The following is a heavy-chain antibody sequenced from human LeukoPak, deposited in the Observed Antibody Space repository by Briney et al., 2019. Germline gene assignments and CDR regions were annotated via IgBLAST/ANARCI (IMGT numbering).Heavy chain of an antibody. D-gene: IGHD3-10*01. J-gene: IGHJ4*02. CDR3: ARDGGSGIDY. CDR2: IWYDGSKK. Sequence: GRPLRLSCAASGFTLTTYGTHWLRQAPGKGLEWVAVIWYDGSKKFYGDSVKGRFTVSRDTSENTMYLQMNTLRAEDTAVYYCARDGGSGIDYWGQGTLVSVCS. V-gene: IGHV3-33*01. CDR1: GFTLTTYG.